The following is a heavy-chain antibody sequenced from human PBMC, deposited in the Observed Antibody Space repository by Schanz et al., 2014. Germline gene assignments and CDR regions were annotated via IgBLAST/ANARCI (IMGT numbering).Heavy chain of an antibody. V-gene: IGHV3-30*03. J-gene: IGHJ5*02. CDR1: GFTFSTHA. D-gene: IGHD3-10*01. Sequence: VQLLESGGGLVQPGGSLRLSCAASGFTFSTHAMHWVRQAPGKGLEWVALVSSDGNNDYYTDSVKGRFTISRDNAKNSLFLHMNSLRAEDTAVYYCVRDILHRVYDSGSPWGQGTLVTVSS. CDR3: VRDILHRVYDSGSP. CDR2: VSSDGNND.